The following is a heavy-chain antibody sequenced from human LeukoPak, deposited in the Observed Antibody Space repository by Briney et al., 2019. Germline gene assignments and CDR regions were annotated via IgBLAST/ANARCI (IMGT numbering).Heavy chain of an antibody. V-gene: IGHV4-4*02. Sequence: SGTLSLTCVVSGGSISSSNWWSWVRQSPGKGLEWIGEIYHSGSTNFNPSLKSRVTISVDKSKNQFSLKLSSVTAADTAVYYCARVGRHDYYGSSVSWGQGTLVTVSS. CDR2: IYHSGST. J-gene: IGHJ5*02. D-gene: IGHD3-22*01. CDR3: ARVGRHDYYGSSVS. CDR1: GGSISSSNW.